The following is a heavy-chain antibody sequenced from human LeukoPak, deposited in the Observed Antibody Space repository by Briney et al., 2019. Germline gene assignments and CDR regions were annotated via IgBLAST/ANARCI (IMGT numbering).Heavy chain of an antibody. CDR3: AKDHSVDYDSSGSDYYFDY. V-gene: IGHV3-33*06. CDR1: GFTFSSYG. D-gene: IGHD3-22*01. CDR2: IWYDGSNK. J-gene: IGHJ4*02. Sequence: PGRSLRLSCAASGFTFSSYGMHWVRQAPGKGLEWVAVIWYDGSNKHYADSVKGRFTISRDNSKNTLYLQMNSLRAEDTAVYYCAKDHSVDYDSSGSDYYFDYWGQGTLVTVSS.